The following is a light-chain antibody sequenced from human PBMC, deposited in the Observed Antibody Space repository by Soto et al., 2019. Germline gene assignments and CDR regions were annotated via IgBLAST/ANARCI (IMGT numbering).Light chain of an antibody. CDR3: TSYTRSSRV. V-gene: IGLV2-14*01. Sequence: QSALTQPASVSGSPGQSITISCAGTSSDIGGYNYVSWYQQHPGKVPKLMIYEVGKRPSGVSNRFSGSKSGNTASLTISGLQAEDEADYYCTSYTRSSRVFGGGTKLTVL. CDR1: SSDIGGYNY. CDR2: EVG. J-gene: IGLJ3*02.